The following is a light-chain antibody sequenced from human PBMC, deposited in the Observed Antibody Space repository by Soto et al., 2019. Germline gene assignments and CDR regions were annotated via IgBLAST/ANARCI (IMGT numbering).Light chain of an antibody. Sequence: QSVLTQPPSASGTPGQRVFISCSGRSSNIGSHAVDWYQQLPGTAPKLLIYSNDQRPSGVPERFSGSKSGTSASLAISGLQSEDEAEYFCATWDDSPSGVVFGGGTKVTVL. CDR2: SND. CDR1: SSNIGSHA. V-gene: IGLV1-44*01. J-gene: IGLJ3*02. CDR3: ATWDDSPSGVV.